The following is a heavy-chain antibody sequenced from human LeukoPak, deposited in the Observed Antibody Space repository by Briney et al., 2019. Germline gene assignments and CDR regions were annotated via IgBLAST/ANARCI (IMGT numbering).Heavy chain of an antibody. Sequence: SETLSLPCAVYGGSFSGYYWSWIRQPPGMGLEWIGEINHSGSTNYNPSLKSRVTISVDTSKNQFSLKLSSVTAADTAVYYCARGFGSGSFLAWGQGTLVTVSS. CDR1: GGSFSGYY. CDR2: INHSGST. CDR3: ARGFGSGSFLA. V-gene: IGHV4-34*01. D-gene: IGHD3-10*01. J-gene: IGHJ5*02.